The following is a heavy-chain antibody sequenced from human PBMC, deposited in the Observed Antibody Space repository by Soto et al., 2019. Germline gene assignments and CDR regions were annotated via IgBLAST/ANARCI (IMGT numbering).Heavy chain of an antibody. CDR3: ARQKYYYDSSGYYPYYYYYGMDV. V-gene: IGHV4-38-2*01. CDR2: IYHSGST. CDR1: GYSISSGYY. D-gene: IGHD3-22*01. Sequence: SETLSLTCAVSGYSISSGYYWGWIRQPPGKGLEGIGSIYHSGSTYYNPSLKSRVTISVDTSKNQFSLKLSSVTAADTAVYYCARQKYYYDSSGYYPYYYYYGMDVWGQGTTVTVS. J-gene: IGHJ6*02.